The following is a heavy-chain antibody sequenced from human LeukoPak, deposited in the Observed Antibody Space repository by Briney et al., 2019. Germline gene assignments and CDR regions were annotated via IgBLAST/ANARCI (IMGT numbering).Heavy chain of an antibody. Sequence: PGGSLRLSCASCGFTDSSHYMSRVREAPGRGVELVAVIYSGGSRSYAQSVKGRFTISRDNSKNTLYLQRNSVRAEDTAVYYCARDLPSYDYVWGSYRHDAFDIWGQGTMVTVSS. V-gene: IGHV3-53*01. CDR2: IYSGGSR. J-gene: IGHJ3*02. CDR3: ARDLPSYDYVWGSYRHDAFDI. D-gene: IGHD3-16*02. CDR1: GFTDSSHY.